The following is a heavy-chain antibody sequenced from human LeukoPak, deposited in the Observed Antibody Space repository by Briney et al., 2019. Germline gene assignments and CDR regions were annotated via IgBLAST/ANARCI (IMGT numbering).Heavy chain of an antibody. J-gene: IGHJ4*02. CDR3: ARLSPPEYNCNYGYHFDY. Sequence: PSETLSLTCTVSGGSISSSSYYWGWIRQPPGKGLEWIGSIYYSGSTYYNPSLKGRVTISVDTSKNQFSLKLSSVTAADTAVYYCARLSPPEYNCNYGYHFDYWGQGTLVTVSS. V-gene: IGHV4-39*01. CDR1: GGSISSSSYY. CDR2: IYYSGST. D-gene: IGHD1-7*01.